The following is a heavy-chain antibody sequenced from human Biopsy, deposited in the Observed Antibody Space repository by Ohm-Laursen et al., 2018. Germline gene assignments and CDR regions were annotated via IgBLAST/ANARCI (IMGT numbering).Heavy chain of an antibody. CDR3: TTGFDGYNNGYYYFAMDV. D-gene: IGHD5-24*01. CDR1: GFTFNNYG. V-gene: IGHV3-15*01. J-gene: IGHJ6*02. CDR2: IKRKTDGGAT. Sequence: SLRLSCAAPGFTFNNYGMQWVRQAPGKGLEWVGRIKRKTDGGATDYAAPVKGRFTISRDDSKTTLYLQMNSLKTEDTAVYYCTTGFDGYNNGYYYFAMDVWGPGTTVTVSS.